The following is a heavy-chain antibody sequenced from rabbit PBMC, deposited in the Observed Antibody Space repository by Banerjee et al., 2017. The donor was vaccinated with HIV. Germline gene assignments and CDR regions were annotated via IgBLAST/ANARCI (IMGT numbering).Heavy chain of an antibody. D-gene: IGHD2-1*01. Sequence: QSLEESGGGLVKPGASLTLTCTASGFSFSSTYYMCWVRQAPGKGLEWIACIYAGSSGATTYASWAKGRFTISKTSSTTVTLQMTSLTAADTATYFCARGGDYGADGSLTLWGPGTLVTVS. CDR3: ARGGDYGADGSLTL. V-gene: IGHV1S40*01. CDR2: IYAGSSGAT. CDR1: GFSFSSTYY. J-gene: IGHJ4*01.